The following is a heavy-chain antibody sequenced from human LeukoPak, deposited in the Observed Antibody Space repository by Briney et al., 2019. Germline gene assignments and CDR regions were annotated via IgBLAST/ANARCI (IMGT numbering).Heavy chain of an antibody. D-gene: IGHD3-9*01. Sequence: SVKVSCKASGGTFSSYAISWVRQAPGQGLEWMGGIIPIFGTANYAQKFQGRVTITADESTSTAYMELSSLRSEDTAVYYCASTTYYDILTGYRHGMDVWGQGTTVTVSS. CDR3: ASTTYYDILTGYRHGMDV. V-gene: IGHV1-69*13. CDR1: GGTFSSYA. J-gene: IGHJ6*02. CDR2: IIPIFGTA.